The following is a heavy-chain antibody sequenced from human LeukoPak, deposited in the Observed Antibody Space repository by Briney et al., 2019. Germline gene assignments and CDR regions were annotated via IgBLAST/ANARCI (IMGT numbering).Heavy chain of an antibody. CDR2: IRGSGGST. D-gene: IGHD5-12*01. CDR1: GFTFRSHA. J-gene: IGHJ4*02. V-gene: IGHV3-23*01. Sequence: AGGSPRLSCAASGFTFRSHAMSWVRQAPGKGLEWVSAIRGSGGSTHYADSVKGRFTISRDNSKNTLYLQMNSLRAEDTAVYYCAKDGALRGEHDYWGQGTLVTVSS. CDR3: AKDGALRGEHDY.